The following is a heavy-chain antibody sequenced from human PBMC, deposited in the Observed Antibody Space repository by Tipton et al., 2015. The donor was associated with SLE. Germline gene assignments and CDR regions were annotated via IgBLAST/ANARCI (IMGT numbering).Heavy chain of an antibody. V-gene: IGHV4-59*01. CDR1: GGSINSNY. J-gene: IGHJ4*02. CDR2: IYYSGTD. D-gene: IGHD2-21*01. CDR3: ARDGYCGGDCYSD. Sequence: PGLVKPSETLSLTCTVSGGSINSNYWTWIRQPPGRGLEWIGYIYYSGTDYYNPSLKSRVTISVDTSRNQFSLKLSSVTAADTAVYYCARDGYCGGDCYSDWGQGTLVPVSS.